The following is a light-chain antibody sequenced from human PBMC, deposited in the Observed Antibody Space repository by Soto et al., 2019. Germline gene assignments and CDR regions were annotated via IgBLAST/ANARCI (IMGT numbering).Light chain of an antibody. CDR3: QQYERYPLT. CDR2: SAS. V-gene: IGKV1-5*03. Sequence: DIQMTHSPSTLSASVGDRVIITCRASQSVSGWLAWYRQKPGKAPELLIYSASTLETGVPSRFSGSGSGTDFTLTVSSLQREDFATYYCQQYERYPLTFGGGTKVDIK. CDR1: QSVSGW. J-gene: IGKJ4*01.